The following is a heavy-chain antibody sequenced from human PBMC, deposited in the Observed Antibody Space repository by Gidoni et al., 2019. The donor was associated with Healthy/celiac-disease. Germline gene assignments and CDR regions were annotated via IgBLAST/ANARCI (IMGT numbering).Heavy chain of an antibody. V-gene: IGHV3-23*01. CDR2: ISGSGGST. CDR3: AKDMGYCSSTSCYPYYYYGMDV. D-gene: IGHD2-2*01. Sequence: EVQLLESGGGLVQPGGSLRLSCAASGFTFRSYAMSWVPQAPGKGLEWVSAISGSGGSTYYADSVKGRFTISRDNSKNTLYLQMNSLRAEDTAVYYCAKDMGYCSSTSCYPYYYYGMDVWGQGTTVTVSS. CDR1: GFTFRSYA. J-gene: IGHJ6*02.